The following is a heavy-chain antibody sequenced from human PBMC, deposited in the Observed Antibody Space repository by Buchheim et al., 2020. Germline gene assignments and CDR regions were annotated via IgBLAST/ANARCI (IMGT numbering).Heavy chain of an antibody. J-gene: IGHJ5*02. CDR1: GFTFSSYG. V-gene: IGHV3-30*18. D-gene: IGHD1-26*01. CDR3: AKDPKSVSGQWGT. CDR2: ISYDGSNK. Sequence: QVQLVESGGGVVQPGRSLRLSCAASGFTFSSYGMHWVRQAPGKGLEWVAVISYDGSNKYYADSVKGRFTISRDNSKNTLYLQMNSLRAEDTAVYYCAKDPKSVSGQWGTWGQGTL.